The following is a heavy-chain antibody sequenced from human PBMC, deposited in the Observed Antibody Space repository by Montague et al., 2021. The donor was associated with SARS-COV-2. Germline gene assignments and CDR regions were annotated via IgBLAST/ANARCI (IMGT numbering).Heavy chain of an antibody. D-gene: IGHD1-26*01. CDR2: VFYTGLN. J-gene: IGHJ4*02. V-gene: IGHV4-59*01. CDR1: RGFINNYY. Sequence: SETLSLICTVSRGFINNYYWNWIRQSPDKGLEWIGFVFYTGLNKYNPSLESRVTISLDTSGNQFSLRLTSVTAADTAVYFCARGLGANLDYWGQGILVTV. CDR3: ARGLGANLDY.